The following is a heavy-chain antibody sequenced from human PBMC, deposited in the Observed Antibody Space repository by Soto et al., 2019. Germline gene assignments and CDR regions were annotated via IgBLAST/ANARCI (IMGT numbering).Heavy chain of an antibody. V-gene: IGHV4-39*02. CDR1: GGSISSSSYY. CDR3: ARERYYYGSGNTDY. Sequence: PSETLSLTCTVSGGSISSSSYYWGWIRQPPGKGLEWIGSIYYSGSTYYNPSLKSRVNISVDTSKNQFSLKLSSVTAADTAVYYCARERYYYGSGNTDYWGQGTLVTVSS. CDR2: IYYSGST. D-gene: IGHD3-10*01. J-gene: IGHJ4*02.